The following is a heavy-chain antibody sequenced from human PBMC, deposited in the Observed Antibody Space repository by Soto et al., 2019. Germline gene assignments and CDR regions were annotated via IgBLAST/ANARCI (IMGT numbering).Heavy chain of an antibody. CDR2: INYRGST. J-gene: IGHJ4*02. V-gene: IGHV4-31*03. CDR1: GGSINSGDSY. D-gene: IGHD2-15*01. CDR3: ARDAPGVAPY. Sequence: QVQLQESGPGLVRPSQTLSLTCTVSGGSINSGDSYWNWIRQHPEKGLEWIGYINYRGSTFYNPSLKSRIIISVDTSKHQFSLSLSSVTAADTAVYYCARDAPGVAPYWGQGTLVTVSS.